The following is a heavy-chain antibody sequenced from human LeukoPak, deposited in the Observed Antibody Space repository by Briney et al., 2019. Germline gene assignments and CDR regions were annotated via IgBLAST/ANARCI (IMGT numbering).Heavy chain of an antibody. J-gene: IGHJ4*02. V-gene: IGHV3-23*01. Sequence: PGRSLRLSCAASGFSFEDYAMHWVWQAPGKGLEWVSAISGSGGSTYYADSVKGRFTISRDNSNNTLYLQMNSLRAEDTAVYYCAKTVYDILTGVDYWGQGTLVTVSS. CDR2: ISGSGGST. CDR1: GFSFEDYA. D-gene: IGHD3-9*01. CDR3: AKTVYDILTGVDY.